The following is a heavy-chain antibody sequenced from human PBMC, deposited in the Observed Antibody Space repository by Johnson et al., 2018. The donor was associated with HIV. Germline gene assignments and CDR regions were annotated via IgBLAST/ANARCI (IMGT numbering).Heavy chain of an antibody. V-gene: IGHV3-11*04. Sequence: QVQLVESGGGLVNPGGSLRLSCAASGFSFSDYYMSWIRQAPGKGLEWVSYITSSGSTYYADSVKGRFTISRDNSKNTVYLQMNSLRGEDTAVYYCARDRGLDAFDIWGQGTMVTVSS. CDR3: ARDRGLDAFDI. CDR2: ITSSGST. D-gene: IGHD3-10*01. J-gene: IGHJ3*02. CDR1: GFSFSDYY.